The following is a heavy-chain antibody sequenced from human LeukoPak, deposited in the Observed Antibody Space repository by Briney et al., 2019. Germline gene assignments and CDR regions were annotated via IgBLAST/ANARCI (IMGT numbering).Heavy chain of an antibody. J-gene: IGHJ4*02. D-gene: IGHD4-11*01. CDR2: VYQSGIT. Sequence: SETLSPTCAVSGYSISSGYYWGWIRQPPGKGLEWIGNVYQSGITYYNASLKSRVTISVDTSKNQFSLKLNSVTAADTAVYYCARRYSNSYFDYWGQGTLVTVSS. V-gene: IGHV4-38-2*01. CDR3: ARRYSNSYFDY. CDR1: GYSISSGYY.